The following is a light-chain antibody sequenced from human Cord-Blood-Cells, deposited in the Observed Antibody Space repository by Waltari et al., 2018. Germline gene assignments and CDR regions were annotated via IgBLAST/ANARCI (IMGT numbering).Light chain of an antibody. V-gene: IGLV2-23*01. CDR1: SSDVGSYNL. CDR2: EGS. CDR3: GSYAGSSTWV. Sequence: QSALTQPASVSGSPGQSITISCTGTSSDVGSYNLVSWYQQHPGKAPKLMIYEGSKRPSGVSIRFSGSKSGNTASLTISGLQAEDEADYYGGSYAGSSTWVFGGGTKLTVL. J-gene: IGLJ3*02.